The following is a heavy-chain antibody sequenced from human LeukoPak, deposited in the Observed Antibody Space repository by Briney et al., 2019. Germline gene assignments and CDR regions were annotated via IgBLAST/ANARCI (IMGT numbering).Heavy chain of an antibody. J-gene: IGHJ4*02. Sequence: GGSLRLSRAASGFTFSSYGMHWVRQAPGKGLEWVAVIWYDGSNKYYADSVKGRFTISRDNSKNTLYLQMNSLRAEDTAVYYCAREVYDSSGYYQNDYWGQGTLVTVSS. CDR2: IWYDGSNK. V-gene: IGHV3-33*01. CDR1: GFTFSSYG. D-gene: IGHD3-22*01. CDR3: AREVYDSSGYYQNDY.